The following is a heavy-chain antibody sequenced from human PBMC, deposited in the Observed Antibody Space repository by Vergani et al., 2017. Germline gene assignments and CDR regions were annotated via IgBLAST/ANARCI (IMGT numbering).Heavy chain of an antibody. CDR3: ARDSWVAVAGTTSNAKTNLFDR. J-gene: IGHJ5*02. CDR2: ISISSSYI. D-gene: IGHD6-19*01. Sequence: EVQLMESGGGLVQPGGSLRLSCAASGFTFSSYSMNWVRQAPGKGLEWVSSISISSSYIYYADSVKGRFTISRDNAKNSLYLQMNSLRAEDTAVYYCARDSWVAVAGTTSNAKTNLFDRWDEGTLVTVSS. CDR1: GFTFSSYS. V-gene: IGHV3-21*01.